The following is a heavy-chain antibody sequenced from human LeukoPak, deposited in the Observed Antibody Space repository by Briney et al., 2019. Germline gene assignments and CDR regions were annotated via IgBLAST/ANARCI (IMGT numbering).Heavy chain of an antibody. V-gene: IGHV4-59*01. CDR3: AREGSRGRSGYQIDY. J-gene: IGHJ4*02. CDR2: IDYSAYT. Sequence: SETLSLTCTVSGGSISTYFWTWIRQPPGKGLEWIGYIDYSAYTKYNPPLKSRVTISVDTSKNQFSLSLSSLTAADTAVYYCAREGSRGRSGYQIDYWGPGTLVTVSS. D-gene: IGHD3-22*01. CDR1: GGSISTYF.